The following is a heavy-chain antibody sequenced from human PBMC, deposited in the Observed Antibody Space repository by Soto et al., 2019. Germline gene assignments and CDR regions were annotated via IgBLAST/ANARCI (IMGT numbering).Heavy chain of an antibody. CDR3: ARAVRATREDV. V-gene: IGHV1-8*01. D-gene: IGHD1-26*01. CDR2: MNPNSGNT. CDR1: GYTFTSYD. J-gene: IGHJ6*02. Sequence: QVQLVQSGAEVKKPGASVKVSCKASGYTFTSYDINWVRQATGQGLEWMGWMNPNSGNTGYAQKFPARVTMTRHTSISTAYMELSRLRSEDTAVYYYARAVRATREDVWGQGTTVTVSS.